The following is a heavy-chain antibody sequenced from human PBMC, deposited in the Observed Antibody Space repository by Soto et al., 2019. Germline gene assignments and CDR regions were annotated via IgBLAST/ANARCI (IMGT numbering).Heavy chain of an antibody. D-gene: IGHD3-9*01. CDR2: INPSGGST. CDR1: GYTFTSYY. Sequence: ASVKVSCKAAGYTFTSYYMHWVRQAPGQGLEGMGIINPSGGSTSYAQKFQGRGTMTRDTSTSTVYMELSSLRSEDTAVYYCARSLNPVPTGYYFEYCGQGTLVTVSS. V-gene: IGHV1-46*01. J-gene: IGHJ4*02. CDR3: ARSLNPVPTGYYFEY.